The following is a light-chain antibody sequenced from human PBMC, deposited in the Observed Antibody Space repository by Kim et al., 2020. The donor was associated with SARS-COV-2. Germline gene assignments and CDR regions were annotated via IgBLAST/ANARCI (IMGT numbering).Light chain of an antibody. J-gene: IGKJ1*01. CDR3: QQYHDDRT. V-gene: IGKV1-5*01. Sequence: GDRVTSTCRASQTISSRLAWYQQKPGMAPKLLVYDASSLETGVPSRFSGSGSGTEFTLTISSLQPDDLATYYCQQYHDDRTFGPGTKVDIK. CDR1: QTISSR. CDR2: DAS.